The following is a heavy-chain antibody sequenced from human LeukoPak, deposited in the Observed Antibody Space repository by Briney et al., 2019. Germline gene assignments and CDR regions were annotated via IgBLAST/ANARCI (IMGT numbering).Heavy chain of an antibody. D-gene: IGHD3-16*01. CDR2: ISGSG. CDR1: GFTFSNYA. J-gene: IGHJ4*02. CDR3: ARIPQAAIYTVPNFDY. Sequence: GGSLRLSCAASGFTFSNYAMTWVRQAPGKGLAWLSIISGSGDSVKGQFTISRDNSKNTLYLEMDSLRVEDTAVYYCARIPQAAIYTVPNFDYWGQGTLVTVSS. V-gene: IGHV3-23*01.